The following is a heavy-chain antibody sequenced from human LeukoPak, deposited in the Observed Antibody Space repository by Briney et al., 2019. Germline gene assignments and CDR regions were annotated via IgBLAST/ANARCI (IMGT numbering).Heavy chain of an antibody. CDR2: ISGSGGST. V-gene: IGHV3-23*01. Sequence: GGSLTLSCAASGFTFSNYAMSWVRQAPGKGLEWVSTISGSGGSTYYADSVKGRFTISRDNSNNTLHLQMNSLTAEDTAVYYCAKDALWGHSSSWYDYWGQGTLVTVSS. CDR1: GFTFSNYA. D-gene: IGHD6-13*01. J-gene: IGHJ4*02. CDR3: AKDALWGHSSSWYDY.